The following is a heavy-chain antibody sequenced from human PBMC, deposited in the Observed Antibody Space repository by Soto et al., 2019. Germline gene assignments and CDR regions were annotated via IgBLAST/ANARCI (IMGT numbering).Heavy chain of an antibody. D-gene: IGHD3-10*01. Sequence: GGSLRLSCAASGFTFSSYAMHWVRQAPGKGLEWVAVISYDGSNKYYADSVKGRFTISRDNSKNTLYLQMNSLRAEDTAVYYCARVMMVRGVTPDYWGQGTLVTVSS. CDR2: ISYDGSNK. CDR1: GFTFSSYA. CDR3: ARVMMVRGVTPDY. J-gene: IGHJ4*02. V-gene: IGHV3-30-3*01.